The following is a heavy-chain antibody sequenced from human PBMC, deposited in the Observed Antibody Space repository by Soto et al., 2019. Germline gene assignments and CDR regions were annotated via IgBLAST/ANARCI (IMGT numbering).Heavy chain of an antibody. CDR2: IYYSGST. CDR3: AREGNLGRWLQPLDF. CDR1: GGSISNYY. J-gene: IGHJ4*02. Sequence: SETLSLTCTVSGGSISNYYWNWIRQPPGKGLEWIGYIYYSGSTNYNPSLKSRVTMSLDTSKNQFSLRLISVTAADTAKYFCAREGNLGRWLQPLDFWGQGTLVTVSS. D-gene: IGHD5-12*01. V-gene: IGHV4-59*01.